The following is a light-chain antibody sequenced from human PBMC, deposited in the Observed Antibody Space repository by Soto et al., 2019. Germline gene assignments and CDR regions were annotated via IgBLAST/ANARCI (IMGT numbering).Light chain of an antibody. J-gene: IGLJ1*01. V-gene: IGLV2-23*01. CDR3: RSSAPASTYV. CDR1: SSDVGAYTA. CDR2: KGN. Sequence: QSALAQPASVSRSPGQSITISCTGTSSDVGAYTAVSWYQQHPDRAPQLIIFKGNQRPSGVSTRFSGFTSGNAAFLPVSGLLADDQADHFCRSSAPASTYVFGTGPKVTV.